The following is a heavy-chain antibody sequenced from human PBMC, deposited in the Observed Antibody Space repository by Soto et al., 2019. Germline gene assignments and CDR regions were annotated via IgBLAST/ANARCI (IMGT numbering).Heavy chain of an antibody. J-gene: IGHJ3*01. V-gene: IGHV3-13*05. CDR1: GFTFSTYD. CDR2: IGTKADP. CDR3: ARSPSGSFPSGNAFDL. Sequence: GGSLRLSCAASGFTFSTYDMFWVRQGTGKGLEWVSAIGTKADPFYPDSVKGRFTISRENAKNSLYLQMNSLRAGDTAVYYCARSPSGSFPSGNAFDLWGQGTVVTVSS. D-gene: IGHD1-26*01.